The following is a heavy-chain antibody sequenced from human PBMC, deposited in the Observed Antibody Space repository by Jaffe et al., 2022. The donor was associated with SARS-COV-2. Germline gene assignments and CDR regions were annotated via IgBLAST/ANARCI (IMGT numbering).Heavy chain of an antibody. V-gene: IGHV3-30-3*01. J-gene: IGHJ2*01. Sequence: QVQLVESGGGVVQPGRSLRLSCAASGFTFSSYAMHWVRQAPGKGLEWVAVISYDGSNKYYADSVKGRFTISRDNSKNTLYLQMNSLRAEDTAVYYCARDSGGKSGPDPRRIGWYFDLWGRGTLVTVSS. CDR2: ISYDGSNK. CDR1: GFTFSSYA. CDR3: ARDSGGKSGPDPRRIGWYFDL. D-gene: IGHD2-15*01.